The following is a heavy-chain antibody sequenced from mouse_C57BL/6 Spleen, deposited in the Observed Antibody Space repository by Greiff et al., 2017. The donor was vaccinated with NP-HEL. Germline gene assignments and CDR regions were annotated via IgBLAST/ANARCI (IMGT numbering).Heavy chain of an antibody. CDR2: ISYDGSN. J-gene: IGHJ1*03. CDR3: ARGDWYFDV. CDR1: GYSITSGYY. V-gene: IGHV3-6*01. Sequence: EVKLLESGPGLVKPSQSLSLTCSVTGYSITSGYYWNWIRQFPGNKLEWMGYISYDGSNNYNPSLKNRISITRDTSKNQFFLKLNSVTTEDTATYYCARGDWYFDVWGTGTTVTVS.